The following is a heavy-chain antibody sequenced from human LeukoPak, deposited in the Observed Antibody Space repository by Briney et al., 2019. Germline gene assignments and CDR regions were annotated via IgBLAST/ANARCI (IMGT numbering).Heavy chain of an antibody. CDR3: ARALADCSSTSCYPGRFDP. V-gene: IGHV4-4*02. Sequence: SETLSLTCTVSGYSISNSNWWSWVRQVPGKGLEWLGEIFESGNTNYSPSLKSRVSISVDKSKNQFSLKLSSVTAADTAVYYCARALADCSSTSCYPGRFDPWGQGTLVTVSS. CDR1: GYSISNSNW. CDR2: IFESGNT. J-gene: IGHJ5*02. D-gene: IGHD2-2*01.